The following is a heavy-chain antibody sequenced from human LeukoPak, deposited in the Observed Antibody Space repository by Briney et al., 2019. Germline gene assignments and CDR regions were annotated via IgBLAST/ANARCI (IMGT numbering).Heavy chain of an antibody. CDR1: GLTFSTSG. CDR2: IGPTGSDR. V-gene: IGHV3-21*06. CDR3: ATETNGRHYDY. J-gene: IGHJ4*02. Sequence: GGSLRLSCTASGLTFSTSGFNWVRQAPGKVLELVASIGPTGSDRYHADSIKGRFTISRDNANNFLYLQMNSLRAEDTAVYYCATETNGRHYDYWGQGTLLTVSS. D-gene: IGHD1-14*01.